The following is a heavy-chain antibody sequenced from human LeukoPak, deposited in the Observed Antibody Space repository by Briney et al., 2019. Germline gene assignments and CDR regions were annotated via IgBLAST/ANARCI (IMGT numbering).Heavy chain of an antibody. CDR3: ARGNYYGMDV. J-gene: IGHJ6*02. CDR2: INSDGTTT. Sequence: GGSLRLSCAASGFTFSSYWMHWVRQAPGKGLLWVSRINSDGTTTYYADSVKGRFTISRDNAKNTLYLQVNSLRAEDTAVYYCARGNYYGMDVWGQGTTVTASS. CDR1: GFTFSSYW. V-gene: IGHV3-74*01.